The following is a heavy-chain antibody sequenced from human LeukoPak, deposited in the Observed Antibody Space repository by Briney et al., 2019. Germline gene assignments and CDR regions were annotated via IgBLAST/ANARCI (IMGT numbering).Heavy chain of an antibody. Sequence: PGGSLRLSCAASGFTFSSYWMHWVRQAPGKGLVWVSRINSDGSSTSYADSVKGRFTISRDNAKNTLYLQMNSLRAEDTAVYYCASLGPTYYDYVWGSYRSVFLDDSSGYYYGYWGQGTLVTVSS. CDR3: ASLGPTYYDYVWGSYRSVFLDDSSGYYYGY. V-gene: IGHV3-74*01. CDR1: GFTFSSYW. D-gene: IGHD3-16*02. J-gene: IGHJ4*02. CDR2: INSDGSST.